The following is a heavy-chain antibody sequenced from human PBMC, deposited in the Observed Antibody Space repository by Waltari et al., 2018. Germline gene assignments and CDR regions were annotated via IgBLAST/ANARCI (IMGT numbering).Heavy chain of an antibody. Sequence: EVEVEESGGTLVQPGGSLRLSCADSGFSFSAYAMSWVRQAPGKGLEWVSSISGSGATTFYADSVRGRFTISRDNSRDTMYLQMNTLRDEDTAVYFCAKGSRGYTAFYFDYWGQGTLVTVSS. V-gene: IGHV3-23*04. J-gene: IGHJ4*02. CDR3: AKGSRGYTAFYFDY. CDR2: ISGSGATT. CDR1: GFSFSAYA. D-gene: IGHD3-22*01.